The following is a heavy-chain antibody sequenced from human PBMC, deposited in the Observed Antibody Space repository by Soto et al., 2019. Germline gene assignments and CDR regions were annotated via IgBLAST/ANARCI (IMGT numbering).Heavy chain of an antibody. CDR2: INHSGTT. Sequence: QVQLRQWGAGLLKPSETLSLTCAGFGGSFSDYYWTWIRQPPGKGLEWLGEINHSGTTSYNPSLKSRLTISVGTSNNQFALKLSSVSAAATAVYYCARKPIHPFFAGDYSVDYWGQGTLVTVSS. J-gene: IGHJ4*02. CDR1: GGSFSDYY. D-gene: IGHD3-9*01. V-gene: IGHV4-34*01. CDR3: ARKPIHPFFAGDYSVDY.